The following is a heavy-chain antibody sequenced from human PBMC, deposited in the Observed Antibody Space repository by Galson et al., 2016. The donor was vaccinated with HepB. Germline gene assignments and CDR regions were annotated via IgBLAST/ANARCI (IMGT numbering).Heavy chain of an antibody. CDR3: ARQAYCSRTSCLERDTDAFDI. D-gene: IGHD2-2*01. Sequence: EPLSLTCAVSGVSISTVHWWSWVRQSPGKGLEWIGEIFHTGSANYNPSLQSRVTMSVDPPKNQFSLKLSSVTAADTAVYYCARQAYCSRTSCLERDTDAFDIWGQGTMVTVSS. J-gene: IGHJ3*02. CDR2: IFHTGSA. V-gene: IGHV4-4*02. CDR1: GVSISTVHW.